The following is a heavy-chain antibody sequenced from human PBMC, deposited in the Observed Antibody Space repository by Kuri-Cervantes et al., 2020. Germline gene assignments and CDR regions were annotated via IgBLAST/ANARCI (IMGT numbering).Heavy chain of an antibody. J-gene: IGHJ6*03. CDR3: ARDHVEMATTGDYYYMDV. Sequence: GGSLRLSCAASGFTFSSYWMHWVRQAPGKGLVWVSRINSDGSSTSYADSVKGRFTISRDNAKNSLYLQMNSLRAEDTAVYYCARDHVEMATTGDYYYMDVWGKGTTVTVSS. CDR2: INSDGSST. V-gene: IGHV3-74*01. CDR1: GFTFSSYW. D-gene: IGHD5-24*01.